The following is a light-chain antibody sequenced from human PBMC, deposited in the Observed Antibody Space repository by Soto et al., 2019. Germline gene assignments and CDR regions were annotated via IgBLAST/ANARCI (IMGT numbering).Light chain of an antibody. CDR1: SSNIGAGYD. V-gene: IGLV1-40*01. J-gene: IGLJ7*01. CDR2: GNS. Sequence: QSVLTQPPSVSGAPGQRVTISCTGSSSNIGAGYDVHWYQQLPGTAPKLLIYGNSNRPSGVPDRFSGSKSDTSASLAITGLQAEDGPDYYCQSYDSRLSGAVFGGGTQLTVL. CDR3: QSYDSRLSGAV.